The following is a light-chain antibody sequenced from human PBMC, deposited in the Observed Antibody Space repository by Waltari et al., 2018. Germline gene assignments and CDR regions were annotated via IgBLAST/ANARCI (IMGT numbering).Light chain of an antibody. CDR3: QQANSFPGT. CDR2: AAS. J-gene: IGKJ5*01. Sequence: DIQMTQSPSSVSASVGDRVTITCRATQDISSWLAWYQQKQGKAPKLLIYAASNLQSGVPSRFSGRGSGTDFTLTISSLQPEDFATYYCQQANSFPGTFGQGTRLEIK. CDR1: QDISSW. V-gene: IGKV1-12*01.